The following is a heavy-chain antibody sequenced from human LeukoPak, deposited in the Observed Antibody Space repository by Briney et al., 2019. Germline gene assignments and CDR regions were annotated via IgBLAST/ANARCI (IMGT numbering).Heavy chain of an antibody. D-gene: IGHD6-13*01. CDR2: INPNSGGT. Sequence: PRASVKVSCKASGYTSTGYYMHWVRQAPGQGLEWMGWINPNSGGTNYAQKFQGRVTMTRDTSISTAYMELSRLRSDDTAVYYCARLYSSSDYWGQGTLVTVSS. CDR1: GYTSTGYY. CDR3: ARLYSSSDY. V-gene: IGHV1-2*02. J-gene: IGHJ4*02.